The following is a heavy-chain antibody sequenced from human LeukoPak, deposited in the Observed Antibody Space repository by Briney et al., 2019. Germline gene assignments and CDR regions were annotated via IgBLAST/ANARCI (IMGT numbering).Heavy chain of an antibody. J-gene: IGHJ4*02. Sequence: SVKVSCKASGGTFSSYAISWVRQAPGQGLEWMGRIIPIFGTANYAQKFQGRVTITADESTSTAYMELSSLRSEDTAVYYCARVITMVRGVRSYYFDYWGQGTLVTVSS. CDR3: ARVITMVRGVRSYYFDY. D-gene: IGHD3-10*01. CDR1: GGTFSSYA. CDR2: IIPIFGTA. V-gene: IGHV1-69*13.